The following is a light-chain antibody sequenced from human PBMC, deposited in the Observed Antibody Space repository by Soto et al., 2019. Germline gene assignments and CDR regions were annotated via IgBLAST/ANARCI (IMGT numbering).Light chain of an antibody. CDR2: SAS. CDR1: QALSDY. Sequence: DIQLTQSPSVLSAFVGDTVTLTCRASQALSDYLAWYQQKPGKAPDLLIYSASTLQSGVPSRVRGSGSETEFSLTIRALKPEDFATYYCQQLSRYPLTFGGGTKVDIK. CDR3: QQLSRYPLT. V-gene: IGKV1-9*01. J-gene: IGKJ4*01.